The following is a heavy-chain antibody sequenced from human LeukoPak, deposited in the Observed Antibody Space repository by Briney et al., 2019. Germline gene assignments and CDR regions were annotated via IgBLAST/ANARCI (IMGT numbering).Heavy chain of an antibody. D-gene: IGHD2-2*01. J-gene: IGHJ4*02. CDR3: ARDQLLTTVEFYFDY. CDR1: GFTFRSYS. V-gene: IGHV3-48*01. CDR2: ISSTSTTI. Sequence: GGSLRLSCAASGFTFRSYSMNWVRQAPGKGLEWVSYISSTSTTIYYADSVKGRFTISRDSAKNSLYLQMNSLRAEDTAVYYCARDQLLTTVEFYFDYWGQGTLVTVSS.